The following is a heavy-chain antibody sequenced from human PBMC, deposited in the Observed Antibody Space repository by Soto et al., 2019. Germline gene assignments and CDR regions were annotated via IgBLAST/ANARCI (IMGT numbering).Heavy chain of an antibody. D-gene: IGHD6-13*01. Sequence: PGGSLRLSCAASGFTFSSYAMSWFRQAPGKGLEWVSAISGSGGSTYYADSVKGRFTISRDNSKNTLYLQMNSLRAEDTAVYYCAKDMSLGSSWYPFDYWGQGTLVTSPQ. CDR3: AKDMSLGSSWYPFDY. CDR1: GFTFSSYA. CDR2: ISGSGGST. J-gene: IGHJ4*02. V-gene: IGHV3-23*01.